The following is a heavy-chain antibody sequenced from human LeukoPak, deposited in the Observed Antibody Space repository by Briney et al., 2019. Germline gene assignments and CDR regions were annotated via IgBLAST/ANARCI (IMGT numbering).Heavy chain of an antibody. J-gene: IGHJ4*02. Sequence: QPGGSLRLSCAASGFTFSSRAMSWVRQAPGKGLEWVSSITPSGDGTYYAASVKGRFTISRDNAKNSLYLQMNSLRAEDTAVYYCARDQEWLRFDYWGQGTLVTVSS. CDR3: ARDQEWLRFDY. V-gene: IGHV3-23*01. CDR1: GFTFSSRA. D-gene: IGHD5-12*01. CDR2: ITPSGDGT.